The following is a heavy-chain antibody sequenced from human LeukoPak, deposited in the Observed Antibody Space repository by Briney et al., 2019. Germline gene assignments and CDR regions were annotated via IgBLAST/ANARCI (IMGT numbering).Heavy chain of an antibody. CDR2: ISSGASNT. V-gene: IGHV3-23*01. Sequence: GGSLRLSCAASGFTFSSYAINWVRQAPGKGLEWVSAISSGASNTYYADSVKGRFTISRDNSKNTLYLQMNSLRAEDTAVYYCAKQPPGGYYYESSGYYQYFQHWGQGTLVTVSS. CDR1: GFTFSSYA. J-gene: IGHJ1*01. D-gene: IGHD3-22*01. CDR3: AKQPPGGYYYESSGYYQYFQH.